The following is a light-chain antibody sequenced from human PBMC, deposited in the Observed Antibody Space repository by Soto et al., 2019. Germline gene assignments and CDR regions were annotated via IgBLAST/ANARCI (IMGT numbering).Light chain of an antibody. J-gene: IGKJ1*01. CDR1: QDISKD. V-gene: IGKV1-6*01. CDR2: SAT. Sequence: AIHMTQSPTFLSASVGDRVIITCRASQDISKDLGWYQQKPGKAPKFLIYSATSTQSGVPSTFSGSGFGTDFTLTISSLQPEDFATYYCLQDHDYPRTFGQGTKVDIK. CDR3: LQDHDYPRT.